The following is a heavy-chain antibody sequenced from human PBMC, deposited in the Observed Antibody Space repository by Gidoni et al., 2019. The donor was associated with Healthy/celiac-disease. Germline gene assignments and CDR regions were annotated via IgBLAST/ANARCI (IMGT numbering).Heavy chain of an antibody. CDR3: ARDGGGATYYYYGMDV. D-gene: IGHD1-26*01. CDR2: ISAYTGNT. Sequence: QVQLVQSGAEVTKPGAAVTFSCKASGYTCPRSGISWVRQAPGQGLEWMGWISAYTGNTNYAQKLQGRVTMTTDTSTSTAYMELRSLRSDDTAVYYCARDGGGATYYYYGMDVWGQGTTVTVSS. CDR1: GYTCPRSG. J-gene: IGHJ6*02. V-gene: IGHV1-18*01.